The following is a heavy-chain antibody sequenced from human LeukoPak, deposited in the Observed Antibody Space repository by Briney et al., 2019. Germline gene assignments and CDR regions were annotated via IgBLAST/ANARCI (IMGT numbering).Heavy chain of an antibody. J-gene: IGHJ4*02. CDR3: ARSDDGSYYNY. CDR2: IYPDDSDT. CDR1: GYSFTSYW. Sequence: TGESLKISCKGSGYSFTSYWIGWVRQLRGKGLEWMGIIYPDDSDTRSSPSLEGQVSISADRSISTAYLQWSSLKASDTAMYFCARSDDGSYYNYWGQGTLVTVSS. V-gene: IGHV5-51*01. D-gene: IGHD3-10*01.